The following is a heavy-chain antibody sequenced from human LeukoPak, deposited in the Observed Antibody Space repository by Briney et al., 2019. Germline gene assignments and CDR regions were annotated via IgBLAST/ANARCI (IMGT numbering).Heavy chain of an antibody. CDR2: INPNSGGT. J-gene: IGHJ5*02. CDR1: GYTFTGYY. V-gene: IGHV1-2*02. Sequence: GASVKVSCKASGYTFTGYYMHWVRQAPGQGLEWMGWINPNSGGTNYAQKFQGRVTMTRDTSISTAYMELSRLRSDDTAVYYCARDLHTGYSSGWGWFDPWGQGTLVTVSS. CDR3: ARDLHTGYSSGWGWFDP. D-gene: IGHD6-19*01.